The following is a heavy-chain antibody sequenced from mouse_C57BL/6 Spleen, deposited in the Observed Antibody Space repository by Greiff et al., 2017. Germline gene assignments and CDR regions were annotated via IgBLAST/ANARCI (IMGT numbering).Heavy chain of an antibody. CDR1: GFPFSDYG. CDR2: ISSGSSTI. V-gene: IGHV5-17*01. D-gene: IGHD1-1*01. J-gene: IGHJ4*01. Sequence: DVHLVESGGGLVKPGGSLKLSCAASGFPFSDYGMHWVRQAPQKGLEWVAYISSGSSTIYYAATVKGRFTISRDNAKNTLFLQMTSLRSEDTAMYYWARSHYYGSSYDAMDNWGQGTSVTVSS. CDR3: ARSHYYGSSYDAMDN.